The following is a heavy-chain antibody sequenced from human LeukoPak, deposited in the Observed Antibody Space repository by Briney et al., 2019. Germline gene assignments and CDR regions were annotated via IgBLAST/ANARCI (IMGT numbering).Heavy chain of an antibody. CDR3: ARLGYCSGGSCIDAFDI. CDR1: GGPFSGYY. V-gene: IGHV4-34*01. Sequence: SETLSLTCAVYGGPFSGYYWSWIRQPPGKGLEWIGEINHSGSTNYNPSLKSRVTISVDTSKNQFSLKLSSVTAADTAVYYCARLGYCSGGSCIDAFDIWGQGTMVTVSS. CDR2: INHSGST. D-gene: IGHD2-15*01. J-gene: IGHJ3*02.